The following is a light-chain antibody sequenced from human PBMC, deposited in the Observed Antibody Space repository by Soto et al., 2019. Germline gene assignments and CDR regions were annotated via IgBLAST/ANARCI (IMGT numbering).Light chain of an antibody. CDR2: DAS. Sequence: EIVLTQSPATLSLSPGERATLSCRASQSVSTYLAWFQQKPGQAPRLLIYDASTRATGIPARFSGSGSGTDFTLTISMLEPEDFAIYYCQQRQYWPPITFGQGTRLEI. CDR3: QQRQYWPPIT. V-gene: IGKV3-11*01. J-gene: IGKJ5*01. CDR1: QSVSTY.